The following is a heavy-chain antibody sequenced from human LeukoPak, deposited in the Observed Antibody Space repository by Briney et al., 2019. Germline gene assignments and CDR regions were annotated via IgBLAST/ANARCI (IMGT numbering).Heavy chain of an antibody. D-gene: IGHD5-24*01. J-gene: IGHJ4*02. CDR1: GFNFDIFA. CDR3: AKGETATSH. CDR2: LGRSGGTK. Sequence: GGSLRLSCVASGFNFDIFAMSWVRQFPGGGLEWVASLGRSGGTKNYADSVKGRFTISRDNSKNTLFLHMNSLRADDSAIYYCAKGETATSHWGQGTLVTVSS. V-gene: IGHV3-23*01.